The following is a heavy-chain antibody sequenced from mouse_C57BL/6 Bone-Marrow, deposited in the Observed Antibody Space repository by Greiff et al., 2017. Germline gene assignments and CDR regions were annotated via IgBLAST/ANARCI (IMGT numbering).Heavy chain of an antibody. Sequence: VQLQQPGAELVMPGASVKLSCKASGYTFTSYWMHWVKQRPGQGLEWIGEIDPSDSYTNYNQKFQGKSTLTVDKSSSTAYMQLSSLTSEDSAVYYCAVYYGSSSWFAYWGQGTLVTVSA. V-gene: IGHV1-69*01. J-gene: IGHJ3*01. CDR3: AVYYGSSSWFAY. CDR1: GYTFTSYW. CDR2: IDPSDSYT. D-gene: IGHD1-1*01.